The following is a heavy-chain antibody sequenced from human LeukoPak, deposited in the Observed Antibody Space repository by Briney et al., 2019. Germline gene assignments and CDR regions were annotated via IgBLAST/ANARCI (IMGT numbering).Heavy chain of an antibody. J-gene: IGHJ6*03. CDR3: ARGAITMVRGVISNYYYYYMDV. Sequence: SETLSLTCAVYGGSFSGYYWSWIRQPPGKGLEWIGEINHSGSTNYNPPLKSRVTISVDTSKNQFSLKLSSVTAADTAVYYCARGAITMVRGVISNYYYYYMDVWGKGTTVTVSS. CDR1: GGSFSGYY. D-gene: IGHD3-10*01. V-gene: IGHV4-34*01. CDR2: INHSGST.